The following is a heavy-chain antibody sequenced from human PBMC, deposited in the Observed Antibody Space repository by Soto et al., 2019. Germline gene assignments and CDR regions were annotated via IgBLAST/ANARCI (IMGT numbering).Heavy chain of an antibody. J-gene: IGHJ4*02. CDR3: ARGEPYWLGTRPFDY. CDR1: GFTFSSYA. CDR2: ISYDGSNK. V-gene: IGHV3-30-3*01. Sequence: QVQLVESGGGVVQPGRSLRLSCAASGFTFSSYAMHWVRQAPGKGLEWVAVISYDGSNKYYADSVKGRFTISRDNSKNTLYLQMNSLRAEDTAVYYCARGEPYWLGTRPFDYWGQGTLVTVSS. D-gene: IGHD6-19*01.